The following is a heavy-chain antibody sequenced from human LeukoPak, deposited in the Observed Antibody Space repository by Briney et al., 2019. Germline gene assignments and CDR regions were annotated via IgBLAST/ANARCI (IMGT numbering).Heavy chain of an antibody. CDR3: ARTVIAVAANWFDP. Sequence: PGGSLRLSCAASGLTFSSYSMNWVRQAPGKGLEWVSYISRSSSIISYADSVKGRYTISRDNAKNSLYLQMNSLRDEDTAVYYCARTVIAVAANWFDPWGQGTLVTVSS. CDR2: ISRSSSII. CDR1: GLTFSSYS. V-gene: IGHV3-48*02. J-gene: IGHJ5*02. D-gene: IGHD6-19*01.